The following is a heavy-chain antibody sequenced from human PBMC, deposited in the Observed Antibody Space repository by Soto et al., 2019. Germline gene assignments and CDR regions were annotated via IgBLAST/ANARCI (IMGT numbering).Heavy chain of an antibody. CDR2: IHSDGSTT. Sequence: EVQLVESGGGLVQPGGSLRLSCAASGFTLSNYWMHWVRQAPGKGLVWVSRIHSDGSTTAYADSVKGRFTISRDDATNTLYLPVRSLRAEDTAVYYCARATAGPGWFDPWGQGTLVTVSS. V-gene: IGHV3-74*01. CDR3: ARATAGPGWFDP. J-gene: IGHJ5*02. CDR1: GFTLSNYW.